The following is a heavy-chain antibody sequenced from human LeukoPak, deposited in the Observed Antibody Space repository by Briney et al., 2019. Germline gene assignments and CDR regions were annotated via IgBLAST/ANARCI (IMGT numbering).Heavy chain of an antibody. Sequence: GGSLRLSCAASGFTFSSCAMSWVRQAPGKGLEWVSTIIDSGNSIYYADSAEGRFTISRDNPKNTLYLQMNSLRAGDTAVYYCAKDPIFSGSYGVFDYWGLGTLVTVSS. J-gene: IGHJ4*02. D-gene: IGHD1-26*01. CDR2: IIDSGNSI. V-gene: IGHV3-23*01. CDR1: GFTFSSCA. CDR3: AKDPIFSGSYGVFDY.